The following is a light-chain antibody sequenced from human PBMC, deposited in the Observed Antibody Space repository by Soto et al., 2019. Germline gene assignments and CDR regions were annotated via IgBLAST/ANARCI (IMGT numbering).Light chain of an antibody. V-gene: IGKV1-5*01. CDR1: QSISSW. J-gene: IGKJ1*01. Sequence: DIPMTQSPSTLSASLGDRVTLTCRASQSISSWLAWYQQKPGKAPKLLIYDASSLESGVPSRFSGSGSGTEFTLTISSLQPDDFATYYCQQYNSYSWTFGQGTKVDIK. CDR3: QQYNSYSWT. CDR2: DAS.